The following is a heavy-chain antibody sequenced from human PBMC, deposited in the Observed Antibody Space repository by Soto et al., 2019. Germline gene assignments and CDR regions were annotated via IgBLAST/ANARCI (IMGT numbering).Heavy chain of an antibody. J-gene: IGHJ4*02. CDR1: GFTFSSYW. CDR3: ATDHPDYYDFWSGYSSFDY. Sequence: EVQLVESGGGLVQPGGSLRLSCAASGFTFSSYWMSWVRQAPGKGLEWVANIKQDGSEKYYVDSVKGRFTISRDNAKNSLYLQKNSLRAEDTAMYYCATDHPDYYDFWSGYSSFDYWGQGTLVTVAA. D-gene: IGHD3-3*01. V-gene: IGHV3-7*01. CDR2: IKQDGSEK.